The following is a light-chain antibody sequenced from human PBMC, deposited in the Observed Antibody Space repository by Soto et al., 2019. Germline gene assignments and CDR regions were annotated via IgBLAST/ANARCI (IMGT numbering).Light chain of an antibody. J-gene: IGLJ1*01. V-gene: IGLV2-14*03. CDR1: SSDVGGYNY. CDR3: SSYTSTTTRV. CDR2: EVS. Sequence: VLTQPASVSGSPGQAITISCTGTSSDVGGYNYVSWYQQHPGKGPKLMIYEVSNRPSGVSNRFSGSKSGNTATLTISGLQAEDEADYYCSSYTSTTTRVFGTGTKVTVL.